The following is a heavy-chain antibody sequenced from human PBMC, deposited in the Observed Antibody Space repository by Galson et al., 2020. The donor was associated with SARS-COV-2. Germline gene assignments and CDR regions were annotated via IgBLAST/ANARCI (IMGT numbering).Heavy chain of an antibody. D-gene: IGHD3-9*01. J-gene: IGHJ6*02. CDR3: ARLRYYDVLSGYIVDV. V-gene: IGHV1-2*02. CDR2: INPKSGAT. CDR1: GYTFTAYY. Sequence: ASVKVSCQASGYTFTAYYMHWVRQAPGQGLEWMGWINPKSGATNYAQKFEDRVTMTRDTSITTAYMELSRLRADDTAVHYCARLRYYDVLSGYIVDVWGQGTMVTVSS.